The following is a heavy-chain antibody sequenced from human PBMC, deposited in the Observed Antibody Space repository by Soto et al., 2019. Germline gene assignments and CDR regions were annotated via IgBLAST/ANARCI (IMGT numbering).Heavy chain of an antibody. V-gene: IGHV3-21*03. D-gene: IGHD3-16*01. Sequence: EVRLVESGGGLVKSGGSLRLSCSASGFTFSTYTMNWVRQAPGRGLEWVSNIDRFGSYSWYVDSAQGRFTISRDNAKNSLYLQMNRLRAGDTAVYYCARVGSTFARGRIGGVHYGLDVWGQGTTVTVSS. J-gene: IGHJ6*02. CDR2: IDRFGSYS. CDR1: GFTFSTYT. CDR3: ARVGSTFARGRIGGVHYGLDV.